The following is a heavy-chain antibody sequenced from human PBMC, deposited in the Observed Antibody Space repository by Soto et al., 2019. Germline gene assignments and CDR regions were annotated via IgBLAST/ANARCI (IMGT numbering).Heavy chain of an antibody. D-gene: IGHD3-10*01. CDR3: AGRLLTMVREGGWFDP. CDR2: INPSGGST. CDR1: GYTFTSYY. Sequence: GASVKVSCKASGYTFTSYYMHWVRQAPGQGLEWMGIINPSGGSTSYAQKFQGRVTITADESTSTAYMELSSLRSEDTAVYYCAGRLLTMVREGGWFDPWGQGTLVTVS. V-gene: IGHV1-46*01. J-gene: IGHJ5*02.